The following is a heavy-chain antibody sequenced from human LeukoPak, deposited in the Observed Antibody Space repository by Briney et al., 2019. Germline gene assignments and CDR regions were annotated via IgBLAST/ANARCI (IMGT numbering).Heavy chain of an antibody. Sequence: GRSLRLSCAASGFTFSSFDMHWVRQAPGKGLEWVAVIWSDGSNKYYADSVKGRFTISRDNSKNTLYLQMNSLRAEDTAVYYCARYSSGFLDSRGQGTLVTVSS. V-gene: IGHV3-33*01. CDR3: ARYSSGFLDS. D-gene: IGHD6-19*01. CDR1: GFTFSSFD. J-gene: IGHJ4*02. CDR2: IWSDGSNK.